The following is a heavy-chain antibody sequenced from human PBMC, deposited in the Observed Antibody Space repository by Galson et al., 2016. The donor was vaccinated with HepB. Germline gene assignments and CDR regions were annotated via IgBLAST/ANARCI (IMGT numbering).Heavy chain of an antibody. CDR2: ISYDGSDK. CDR3: VRDHSVVPTTAYNWFDP. CDR1: GFTFSTFG. J-gene: IGHJ5*02. D-gene: IGHD4-23*01. V-gene: IGHV3-30*03. Sequence: SLRLSCAASGFTFSTFGMHWVRQAPGKGLEWVAIISYDGSDKSYAESVRGRFTISRDNSNNTLYLQMSSLRAEDTAVYFCVRDHSVVPTTAYNWFDPWGRGTLVTVST.